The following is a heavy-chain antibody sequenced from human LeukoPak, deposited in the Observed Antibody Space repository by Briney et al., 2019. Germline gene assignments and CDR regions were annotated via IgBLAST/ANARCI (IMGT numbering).Heavy chain of an antibody. Sequence: GGSLRLSCAASGLTFSSYAMSWVRQTPGKGLEWVSTITESGDNTHYTESVKGRFTFSSDNSRNTMYLQMNSLRAEDTAIYYCATDYTPYVGASADWGQGTLVTVSS. V-gene: IGHV3-23*01. CDR3: ATDYTPYVGASAD. CDR1: GLTFSSYA. CDR2: ITESGDNT. J-gene: IGHJ4*02. D-gene: IGHD1-26*01.